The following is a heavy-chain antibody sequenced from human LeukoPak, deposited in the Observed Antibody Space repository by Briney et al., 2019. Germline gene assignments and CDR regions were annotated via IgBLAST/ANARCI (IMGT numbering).Heavy chain of an antibody. D-gene: IGHD3-3*01. V-gene: IGHV3-11*01. Sequence: PGGSLRLSCAASGLTFSDYYMSWIRQAPGKGLEWVSYISSSGSTIYYADSVKGRFTISRDNAKNSLYLQMNSLRAEDTAVYYCARMGPRRFLEWLAFDYWGQGTLVTVSS. CDR3: ARMGPRRFLEWLAFDY. J-gene: IGHJ4*02. CDR1: GLTFSDYY. CDR2: ISSSGSTI.